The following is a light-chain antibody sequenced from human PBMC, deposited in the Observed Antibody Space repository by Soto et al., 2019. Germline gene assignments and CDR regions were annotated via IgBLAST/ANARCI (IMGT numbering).Light chain of an antibody. J-gene: IGKJ1*01. CDR2: KAS. Sequence: DIQMTQSPSTLSASVGERVTINCRASQNVCTWLAWYQQKPGKAPNLLIYKASNLERGVPSRFSGSGSGTEFTLTISSLQPDDLATYYCQQNNRYPWTFGQGTKVEIK. V-gene: IGKV1-5*03. CDR3: QQNNRYPWT. CDR1: QNVCTW.